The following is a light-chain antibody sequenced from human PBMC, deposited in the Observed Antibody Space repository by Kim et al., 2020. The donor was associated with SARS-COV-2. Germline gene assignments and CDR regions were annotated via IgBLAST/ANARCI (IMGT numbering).Light chain of an antibody. CDR2: EDN. CDR1: SGSIASHY. Sequence: KTVTSSCTRSSGSIASHYVQWYQLRPGSAPTTVIYEDNQRPSGVPDRFSGSIDSSSNSASLTISGLKTEDEADYYCQSYDSSNPVVFGGGTQLTVL. V-gene: IGLV6-57*03. CDR3: QSYDSSNPVV. J-gene: IGLJ2*01.